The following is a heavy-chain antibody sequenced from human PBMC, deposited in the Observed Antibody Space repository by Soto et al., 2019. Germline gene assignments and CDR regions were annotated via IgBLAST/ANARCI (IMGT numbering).Heavy chain of an antibody. D-gene: IGHD3-3*01. CDR3: ARDPPKNTIVGVVIPTYYYYYGMDV. CDR1: GGSISSYY. Sequence: SETLSLTCTVSGGSISSYYWSWTRQPAGKGLEWIGRIYTSGSTNYNPSLKSRVTMSVDTSKNQFSLKLSAVTAAETAVYYCARDPPKNTIVGVVIPTYYYYYGMDVGGEGTTVTVSS. V-gene: IGHV4-4*07. J-gene: IGHJ6*04. CDR2: IYTSGST.